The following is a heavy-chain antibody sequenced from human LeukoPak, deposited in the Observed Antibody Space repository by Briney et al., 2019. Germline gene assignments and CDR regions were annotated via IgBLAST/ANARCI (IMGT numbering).Heavy chain of an antibody. D-gene: IGHD5-18*01. V-gene: IGHV3-21*01. Sequence: GGSLRLSCAASEFTFSTYSMNWVRQAPGKGLEWVSSISSSSSYIYYADSVKGRFTISRDNAKNSLYLQMNILRAEDTAVYYCARGENNYGYYYFDYWGQGTLVTVSS. CDR3: ARGENNYGYYYFDY. J-gene: IGHJ4*02. CDR1: EFTFSTYS. CDR2: ISSSSSYI.